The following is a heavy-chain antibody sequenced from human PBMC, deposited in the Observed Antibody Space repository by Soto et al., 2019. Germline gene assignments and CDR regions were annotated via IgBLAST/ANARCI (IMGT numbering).Heavy chain of an antibody. D-gene: IGHD3-10*01. V-gene: IGHV4-59*08. CDR3: ARQGFGPLHGLVDV. J-gene: IGHJ6*02. CDR1: GGSISSYY. CDR2: VHHSWGS. Sequence: QVQLQESGPGLVKPSETLSLSCTVSGGSISSYYWSWFRQSPGKRMEWIGYVHHSWGSSYNPSLPTRVAISLDTSKCQFSLKVTSGTATDTAVYYCARQGFGPLHGLVDVWGQGTTVTVSS.